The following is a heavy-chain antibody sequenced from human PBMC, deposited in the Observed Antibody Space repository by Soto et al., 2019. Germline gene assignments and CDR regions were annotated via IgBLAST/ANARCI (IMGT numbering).Heavy chain of an antibody. Sequence: QVQLQESGPGLVKPSQTLSLTCTVSGGSISSGGYYWSWIRQHPGKGLEGIGYIYYSGSTYYNPSLKSRVTISVDTSNNQFSLKLSSVTAADTAVYYCARDGGSTPQHVWFDPWGQGTLVTVSS. D-gene: IGHD6-13*01. J-gene: IGHJ5*02. CDR1: GGSISSGGYY. V-gene: IGHV4-31*03. CDR3: ARDGGSTPQHVWFDP. CDR2: IYYSGST.